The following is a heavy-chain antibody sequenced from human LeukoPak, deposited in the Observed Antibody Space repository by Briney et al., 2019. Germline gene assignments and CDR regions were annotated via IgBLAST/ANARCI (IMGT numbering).Heavy chain of an antibody. J-gene: IGHJ3*02. CDR1: GGSISSSRYY. CDR3: ARVNSWTPHDAFDI. D-gene: IGHD1-26*01. CDR2: LYYSGNT. V-gene: IGHV4-39*01. Sequence: SETLSLTCTVSGGSISSSRYYGGWIRQPPGKGLEWIGSLYYSGNTYYNPSLKSRVTISVDTSKNQFSLKLNSVIPEDTAVYYCARVNSWTPHDAFDIWGQGTMVTVSS.